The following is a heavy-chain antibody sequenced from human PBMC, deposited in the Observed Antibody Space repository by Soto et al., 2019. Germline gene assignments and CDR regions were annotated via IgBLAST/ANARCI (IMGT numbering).Heavy chain of an antibody. CDR2: INPSTGAT. Sequence: QVHLVQSGAEVKMPGASVTVSCKASGYPFTSYYVHWVRQAPGQGLEWMGLINPSTGATGYAQKFQRRVTMTRDMSTTTVYMELRGMGFEDTAVYYCARADDYMWGTYRQLDYWGQGALVTVSS. D-gene: IGHD3-16*02. J-gene: IGHJ4*02. CDR1: GYPFTSYY. CDR3: ARADDYMWGTYRQLDY. V-gene: IGHV1-46*03.